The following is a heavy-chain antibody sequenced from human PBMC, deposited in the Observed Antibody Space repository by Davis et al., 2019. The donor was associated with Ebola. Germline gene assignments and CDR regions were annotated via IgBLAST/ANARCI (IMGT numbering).Heavy chain of an antibody. D-gene: IGHD5-24*01. CDR2: ISAYNGNT. CDR1: GYTFTSYG. J-gene: IGHJ4*02. V-gene: IGHV1-18*01. CDR3: ARAQGWLQFRTPIDY. Sequence: AASVKVSCKASGYTFTSYGISWVRQAPGQGLEWMGWISAYNGNTNYAQKLQGRVTMTTDTSTSTAYMELRSLRSDDTAVYYCARAQGWLQFRTPIDYWGQGTLVTVSS.